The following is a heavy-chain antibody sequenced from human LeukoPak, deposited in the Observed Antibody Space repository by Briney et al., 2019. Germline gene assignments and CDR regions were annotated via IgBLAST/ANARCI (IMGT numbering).Heavy chain of an antibody. D-gene: IGHD1-26*01. CDR2: ISGSGANT. V-gene: IGHV3-23*01. Sequence: GGSLRLSCAASGFTFSSYAMTWVRQAPGKGLEWVSTISGSGANTYYADSVKGRFTISRDNSKNTLSLQMNSLRVEDTAVYYCTGSYTFFDYWGQGTLVTVSS. CDR3: TGSYTFFDY. J-gene: IGHJ4*02. CDR1: GFTFSSYA.